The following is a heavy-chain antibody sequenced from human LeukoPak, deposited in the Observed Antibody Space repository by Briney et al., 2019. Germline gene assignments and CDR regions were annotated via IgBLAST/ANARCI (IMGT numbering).Heavy chain of an antibody. CDR3: ARGGRHIVVVPAANHWFDP. Sequence: GGSLRLSCAASGFTFSSYWMSWVRQAPGKGLEWVANIKQDGSEKYYVDSVKGRFTISRDNAKNSLYLQMNSLRAEDTAVYYCARGGRHIVVVPAANHWFDPWGQGTLVTVSS. CDR2: IKQDGSEK. J-gene: IGHJ5*02. D-gene: IGHD2-2*01. CDR1: GFTFSSYW. V-gene: IGHV3-7*01.